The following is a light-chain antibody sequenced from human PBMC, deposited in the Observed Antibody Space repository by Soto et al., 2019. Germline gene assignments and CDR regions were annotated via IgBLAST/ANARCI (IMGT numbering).Light chain of an antibody. J-gene: IGLJ1*01. Sequence: SVRTQPRSVSGSPGRSVTISCTGTSSDVGGYNCVSWYQQHPGKAPQLIIYDVTQRPSGVPDRFSGSKSGNTASLSISGPQAEDEADYYCCSHSASYTFVFGPGTKVTVL. CDR1: SSDVGGYNC. CDR3: CSHSASYTFV. CDR2: DVT. V-gene: IGLV2-11*01.